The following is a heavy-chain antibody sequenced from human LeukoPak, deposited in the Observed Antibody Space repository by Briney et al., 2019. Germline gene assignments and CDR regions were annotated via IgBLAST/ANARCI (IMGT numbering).Heavy chain of an antibody. V-gene: IGHV1-69*04. CDR3: ARVELGSFDY. CDR1: GGTFSSYA. J-gene: IGHJ4*02. D-gene: IGHD7-27*01. CDR2: IIPILGLA. Sequence: SVKVSCKASGGTFSSYAISWVRQVPGQGLEWMGRIIPILGLANSAQKFQGRVTITADKSTSTAYMELSSLRSEDTAVYYCARVELGSFDYWGQGTLVTVSS.